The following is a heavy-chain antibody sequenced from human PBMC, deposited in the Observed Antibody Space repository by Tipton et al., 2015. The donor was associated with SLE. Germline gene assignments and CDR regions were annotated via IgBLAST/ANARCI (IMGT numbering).Heavy chain of an antibody. CDR2: IYYSGST. J-gene: IGHJ2*01. V-gene: IGHV4-59*01. D-gene: IGHD6-6*01. CDR1: GGSISSYY. CDR3: ARDPAPYSSPSEYRDL. Sequence: TLSLTCTVSGGSISSYYWSWIRQPPGKGLEWIGYIYYSGSTNYNPSLKSRVTISVDTSKNQFSLKLSSVTAADTAVYYCARDPAPYSSPSEYRDLWGRGTLVTVSS.